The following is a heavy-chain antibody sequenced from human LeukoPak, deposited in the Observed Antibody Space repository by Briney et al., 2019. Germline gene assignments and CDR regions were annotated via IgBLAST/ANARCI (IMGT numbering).Heavy chain of an antibody. D-gene: IGHD2-15*01. J-gene: IGHJ6*03. CDR1: GYTFTSYY. CDR2: INPSGGST. V-gene: IGHV1-46*01. Sequence: ASVKVSCKASGYTFTSYYMHWVRQAPGQGLEWMGIINPSGGSTSYAQKFQGRVTMTRDTSTSTVYMELSSLRSEDTAVYYCARDSGVVVAASASHYMDVWGKGTTVTVSS. CDR3: ARDSGVVVAASASHYMDV.